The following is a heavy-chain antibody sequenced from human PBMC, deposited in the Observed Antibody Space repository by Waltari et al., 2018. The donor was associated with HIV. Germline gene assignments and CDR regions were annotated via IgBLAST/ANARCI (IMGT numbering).Heavy chain of an antibody. D-gene: IGHD2-15*01. CDR1: GFTLTNAW. V-gene: IGHV3-15*01. CDR3: TSTGGGITDY. J-gene: IGHJ4*02. CDR2: IKSEYDEGTT. Sequence: EVQLVESGGGLVKPGESLRLSCAASGFTLTNAWMSWVRQAPGKGLEWFGRIKSEYDEGTTDYAAPVKGRFTISRDDSKNALYLQMNSLKTEDTALYYCTSTGGGITDYWVQGTLVTVSS.